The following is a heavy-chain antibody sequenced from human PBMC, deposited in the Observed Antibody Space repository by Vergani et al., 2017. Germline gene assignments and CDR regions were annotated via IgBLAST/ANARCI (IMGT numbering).Heavy chain of an antibody. V-gene: IGHV4-31*03. J-gene: IGHJ5*02. Sequence: QVQLQESGPGLVKPSQTLSLTCTVSGGSISSGGYYWSWIRQHPGKGLEWIGYIYYSGSNYSNPSLRSRVTISVDTSKNQFSLKLSSVTAADTAVYYCARDVEYQRWFWFDPWGQGTLVTVSS. D-gene: IGHD2-2*01. CDR1: GGSISSGGYY. CDR2: IYYSGSN. CDR3: ARDVEYQRWFWFDP.